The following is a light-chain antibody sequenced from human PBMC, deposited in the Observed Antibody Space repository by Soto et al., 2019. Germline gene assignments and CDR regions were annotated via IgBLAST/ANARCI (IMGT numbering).Light chain of an antibody. CDR3: QQRNKWPPVT. Sequence: ESVLTQSPATLSLSPGERATLSCRASPSVSNSLAWYQHKPGQAPRLLIYDASNRATGVPTRFSGSGSGTDFTLTISSLEPEYFAVYYCQQRNKWPPVTFGGGTSVEIK. V-gene: IGKV3-11*01. CDR2: DAS. CDR1: PSVSNS. J-gene: IGKJ4*01.